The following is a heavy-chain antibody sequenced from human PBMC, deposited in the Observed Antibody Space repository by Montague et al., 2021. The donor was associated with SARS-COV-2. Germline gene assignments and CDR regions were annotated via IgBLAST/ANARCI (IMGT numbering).Heavy chain of an antibody. CDR3: ARMYVPAHGTSAASYSDY. J-gene: IGHJ4*02. CDR2: ISYSGRT. CDR1: GGSISSDDSY. D-gene: IGHD6-13*01. V-gene: IGHV4-31*03. Sequence: TLSLTCIVSGGSISSDDSYWTWIRQLPGKGLEWLGYISYSGRTSYNVSLKSRLTISADTSDNQFSLELTSMTAADTAVYYCARMYVPAHGTSAASYSDYWGRGTLVTVSS.